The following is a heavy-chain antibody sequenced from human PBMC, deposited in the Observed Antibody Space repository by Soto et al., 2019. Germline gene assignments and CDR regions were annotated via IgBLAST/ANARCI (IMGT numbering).Heavy chain of an antibody. CDR1: EFAFSSYW. D-gene: IGHD3-10*01. V-gene: IGHV3-7*05. Sequence: EVQLVESGGGLVQPGGSLTLSCAASEFAFSSYWMTWVRQAPGKGLEWVANIRKDGSQRSYVDSVRGRLTISRDNSKNSLYLQMNRLRAEDTALYFCARDVSTGSRGLSFAAFDMWGPGTMVTVSS. CDR2: IRKDGSQR. CDR3: ARDVSTGSRGLSFAAFDM. J-gene: IGHJ3*02.